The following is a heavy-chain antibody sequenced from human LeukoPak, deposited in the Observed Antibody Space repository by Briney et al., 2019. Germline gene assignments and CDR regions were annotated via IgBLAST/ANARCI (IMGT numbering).Heavy chain of an antibody. J-gene: IGHJ4*02. CDR3: ARVSPDRYSGYE. CDR2: IYYSGST. Sequence: PSETLSLTCTVSGGSISSYYWSWIRQPPGKGLEWIGYIYYSGSTNYNPSLKSRVTISVDTSKNQFSLKLSSVTAADTVVYYCARVSPDRYSGYEWGQGTLVTVSS. CDR1: GGSISSYY. D-gene: IGHD5-12*01. V-gene: IGHV4-59*01.